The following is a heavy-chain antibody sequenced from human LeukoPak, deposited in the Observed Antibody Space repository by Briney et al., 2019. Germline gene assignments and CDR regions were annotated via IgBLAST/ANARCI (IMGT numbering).Heavy chain of an antibody. CDR3: GRDQGYGGNYHYYYYYMDV. D-gene: IGHD4/OR15-4a*01. CDR1: GFTFSSYW. V-gene: IGHV3-74*01. CDR2: INSDGSST. J-gene: IGHJ6*03. Sequence: PGGSLRLSCAASGFTFSSYWMHWVRQAPGKGLVWVSRINSDGSSTSYADSVKGRFTISRDNAKNTLYLQMNSLRAEDTAVYYCGRDQGYGGNYHYYYYYMDVWGKGTTVTVSS.